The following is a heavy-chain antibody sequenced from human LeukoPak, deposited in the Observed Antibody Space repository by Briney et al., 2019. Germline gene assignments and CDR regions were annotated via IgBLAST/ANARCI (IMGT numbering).Heavy chain of an antibody. J-gene: IGHJ4*02. CDR3: AQRSPRMRDFWSGYYIFDY. Sequence: SGPTLVKPTQPLTLTSTFSGFSLSTSGVGVGWIRQPPGKALEWLALIYWNDDKRYSPSLKSRLTITKDTSKNQVVLTMTNMDPVDTATYYCAQRSPRMRDFWSGYYIFDYWGQGTLVTVSS. V-gene: IGHV2-5*01. CDR1: GFSLSTSGVG. CDR2: IYWNDDK. D-gene: IGHD3-3*01.